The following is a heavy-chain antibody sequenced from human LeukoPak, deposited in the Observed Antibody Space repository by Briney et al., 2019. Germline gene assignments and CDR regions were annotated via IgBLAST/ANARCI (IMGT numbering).Heavy chain of an antibody. J-gene: IGHJ4*02. CDR1: GGTFSSYA. CDR2: IIPIFGTA. CDR3: ARQGSYSNAIGMGY. V-gene: IGHV1-69*13. D-gene: IGHD2/OR15-2a*01. Sequence: ASVKVSCKASGGTFSSYAISWVRQAPGQGLEWMGGIIPIFGTANYAQKFQGRVTITADESTSTAYMELSSLRSEDTAVYYCARQGSYSNAIGMGYWGQGTLVTVSS.